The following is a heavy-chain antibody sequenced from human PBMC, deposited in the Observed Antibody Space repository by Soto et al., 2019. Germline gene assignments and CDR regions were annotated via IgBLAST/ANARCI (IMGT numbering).Heavy chain of an antibody. D-gene: IGHD3-3*01. CDR1: GFTFSSYA. J-gene: IGHJ4*02. CDR3: ARGQFKRKGLWSRYYFFDDY. CDR2: ISGSGGST. V-gene: IGHV3-23*01. Sequence: GGSLRLSCAASGFTFSSYAMSWVRQAPGKGLEWVSAISGSGGSTYYADSVKGRFTISRDNSKDTLYLQMNSLRAEDTAVYYCARGQFKRKGLWSRYYFFDDYWGQGTRVTVSS.